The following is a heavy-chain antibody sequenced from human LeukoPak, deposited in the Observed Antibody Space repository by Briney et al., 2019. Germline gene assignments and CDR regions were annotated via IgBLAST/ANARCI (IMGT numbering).Heavy chain of an antibody. CDR1: GYTFISYG. CDR3: ARGIGSGSDYYFDY. V-gene: IGHV1-8*02. Sequence: ASVKVSCKASGYTFISYGISWVRQATGQGLEWMGWMNPNSGNTGYAQNFQGRVTMTRNTSISTAYMELSSLRSEDTAVYYCARGIGSGSDYYFDYWGQGTLVTVSS. J-gene: IGHJ4*02. CDR2: MNPNSGNT. D-gene: IGHD3-22*01.